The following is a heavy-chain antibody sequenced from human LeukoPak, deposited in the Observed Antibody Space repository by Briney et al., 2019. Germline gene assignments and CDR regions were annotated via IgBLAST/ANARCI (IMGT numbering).Heavy chain of an antibody. J-gene: IGHJ6*03. D-gene: IGHD3-10*01. CDR1: GYTFTSYY. V-gene: IGHV1-46*01. CDR2: INPSGGST. CDR3: ARGPRITLVRGGQWYFYMDV. Sequence: AASVKVSCKASGYTFTSYYMHWVRQAPGQGLEWMGIINPSGGSTNYAQKFQGRVTMTRDTSTSTVYMELSSLRSDDTAVYYCARGPRITLVRGGQWYFYMDVWGKGTTVTVSS.